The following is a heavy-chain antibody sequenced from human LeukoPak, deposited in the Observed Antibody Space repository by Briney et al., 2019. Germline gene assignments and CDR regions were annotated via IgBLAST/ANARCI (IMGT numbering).Heavy chain of an antibody. J-gene: IGHJ6*03. V-gene: IGHV4-59*08. Sequence: SETLSLTCAVSGGSIGGYYWSWSRQPPGRGVEWIGNLFHTRGAWYKSSLKSRVTTSEDTSKNQFSLKLSSVTAADTAVYYCARQYYDFWSGYMDVWGKGTTVTVSS. CDR1: GGSIGGYY. CDR2: LFHTRGA. CDR3: ARQYYDFWSGYMDV. D-gene: IGHD3-3*01.